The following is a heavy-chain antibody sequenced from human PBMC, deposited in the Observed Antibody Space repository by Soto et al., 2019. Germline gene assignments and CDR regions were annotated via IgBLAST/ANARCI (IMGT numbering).Heavy chain of an antibody. J-gene: IGHJ4*02. Sequence: ASVKVSCKASGYTFTSYGISWVRQAPGQGLEWMGWISAYNGNTNYAQKLQGRVTMTTDTSTSTAYKELRSLRSDDTAVYYCARDSRPGVGATPIDFYYFDYWGQGTLVTVSS. V-gene: IGHV1-18*04. CDR2: ISAYNGNT. CDR1: GYTFTSYG. CDR3: ARDSRPGVGATPIDFYYFDY. D-gene: IGHD1-26*01.